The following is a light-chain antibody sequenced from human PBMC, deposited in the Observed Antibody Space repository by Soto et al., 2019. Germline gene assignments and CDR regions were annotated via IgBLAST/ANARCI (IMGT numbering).Light chain of an antibody. CDR1: QSVSSIY. V-gene: IGKV3-20*01. Sequence: PGERAPLSCMASQSVSSIYFAWYQQKRGQAPRLLIYGVSSRATGIPDRFSGSGSGTDFTLTISRLEPEDSAVYYCEQYGSSPRTFGQGTKVDIK. CDR2: GVS. J-gene: IGKJ1*01. CDR3: EQYGSSPRT.